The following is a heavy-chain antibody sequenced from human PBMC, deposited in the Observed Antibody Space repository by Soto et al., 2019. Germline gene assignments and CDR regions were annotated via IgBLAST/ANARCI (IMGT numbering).Heavy chain of an antibody. D-gene: IGHD1-26*01. V-gene: IGHV3-33*01. J-gene: IGHJ4*02. CDR2: LWHDGSNK. CDR3: TRAAIKGELLDY. Sequence: QVQLVESGGGVVQPGRSLRLSCAASGFTFNNYGMHWVRQAPGKGLEWVALLWHDGSNKGYADSVKGRFTISRDNSKNTLNLQMNSLRVEDTAVYYCTRAAIKGELLDYWGQGTQVTVSS. CDR1: GFTFNNYG.